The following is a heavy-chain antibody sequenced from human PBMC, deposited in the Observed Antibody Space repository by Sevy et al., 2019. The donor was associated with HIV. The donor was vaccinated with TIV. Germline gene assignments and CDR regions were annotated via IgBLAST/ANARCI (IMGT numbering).Heavy chain of an antibody. Sequence: ASVKVSCKASGGTFSNYALSWARQAPGQGLEWMGGIIPIFGTTNFAQTFQGRVTITADDFTSTAYMELSSLRSADTAVYYCARTPILVIPGATDLYFDNWGQGTLVTVSS. V-gene: IGHV1-69*13. CDR3: ARTPILVIPGATDLYFDN. J-gene: IGHJ4*02. CDR2: IIPIFGTT. CDR1: GGTFSNYA. D-gene: IGHD2-2*01.